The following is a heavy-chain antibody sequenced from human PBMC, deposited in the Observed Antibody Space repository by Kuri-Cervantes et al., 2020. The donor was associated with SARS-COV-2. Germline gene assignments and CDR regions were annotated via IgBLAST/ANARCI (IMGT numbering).Heavy chain of an antibody. V-gene: IGHV4-59*11. CDR1: GGSISSHY. CDR3: AREGLGTIFGVETYDY. CDR2: IYYSGST. Sequence: SETLSLTCTVSGGSISSHYWSWIRQPPGKGLEWIGYIYYSGSTNYNPSLKSRVTISVDTSKNQFSLKLSSVTAADTAVYYCAREGLGTIFGVETYDYWGQGTLVTVSS. J-gene: IGHJ4*02. D-gene: IGHD3-3*01.